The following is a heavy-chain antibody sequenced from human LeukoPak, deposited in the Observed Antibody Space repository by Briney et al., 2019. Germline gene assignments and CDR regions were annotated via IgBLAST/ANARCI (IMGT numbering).Heavy chain of an antibody. CDR3: ARDSSTLAATSYGMDV. CDR1: GDSISSYY. CDR2: IYYSGST. V-gene: IGHV4-59*01. D-gene: IGHD2-15*01. Sequence: PSETLSLTCIVSGDSISSYYWSWMRQPPGKGLEGMGYIYYSGSTNYNFSLKGRVTISVDTSKNQFSLKLSSVTAADTAVYYCARDSSTLAATSYGMDVWGQGTTVTVSS. J-gene: IGHJ6*02.